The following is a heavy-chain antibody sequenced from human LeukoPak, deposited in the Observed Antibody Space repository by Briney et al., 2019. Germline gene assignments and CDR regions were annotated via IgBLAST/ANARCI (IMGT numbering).Heavy chain of an antibody. D-gene: IGHD1-26*01. Sequence: PSETLSLTCTVSGGSISSYYWSWIRQPPGKGLEWIGYIYYSGNTNYNPSLKSRVTISIDTSNNQFSLKLSSVTAADTAVYYCARVGSGSFDYWGQGTLVTVSS. J-gene: IGHJ4*02. CDR2: IYYSGNT. V-gene: IGHV4-59*01. CDR1: GGSISSYY. CDR3: ARVGSGSFDY.